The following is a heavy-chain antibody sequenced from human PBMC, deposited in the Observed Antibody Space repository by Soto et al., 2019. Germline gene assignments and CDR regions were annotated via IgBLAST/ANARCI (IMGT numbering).Heavy chain of an antibody. Sequence: VKVARKAAGYRMSGDGGGRGSLTNGQGLEWMGWVSAYNGNTNYAQKLQGRVTMTTDTSTSTAYMELRSLRSDDPAVYYCARDQGFEQQPDYPPYYYFSYGMDVWAQGPTVTVSS. V-gene: IGHV1-18*04. CDR3: ARDQGFEQQPDYPPYYYFSYGMDV. CDR2: VSAYNGNT. J-gene: IGHJ6*02. D-gene: IGHD6-13*01. CDR1: GYRMSGDG.